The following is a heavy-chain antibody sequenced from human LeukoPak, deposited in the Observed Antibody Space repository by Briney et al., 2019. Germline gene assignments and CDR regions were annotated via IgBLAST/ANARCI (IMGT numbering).Heavy chain of an antibody. Sequence: PGGSLRLSCAASGFTFSSYSMNWVRQAPGKGLEWVSSISSSSSYIYYADSVKGRFTISRDDSKNTLYLQMNSLKTEDTAVYYCTTGERGRSGSYYWGQGTLVTVSS. CDR3: TTGERGRSGSYY. J-gene: IGHJ4*02. D-gene: IGHD3-10*01. V-gene: IGHV3-21*03. CDR1: GFTFSSYS. CDR2: ISSSSSYI.